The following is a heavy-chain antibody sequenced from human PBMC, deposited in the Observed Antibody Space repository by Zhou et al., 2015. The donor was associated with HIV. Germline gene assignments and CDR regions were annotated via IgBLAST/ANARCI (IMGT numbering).Heavy chain of an antibody. J-gene: IGHJ4*02. CDR1: KKTFSDYF. V-gene: IGHV1-2*02. CDR2: SSPHNDDS. CDR3: VRGDRTLGDYYFDY. Sequence: QVQLVQSGTQLKKSGDSVRVSCKASKKTFSDYFIHWVRRAPGQGFEWMGWSSPHNDDSTYLEKFKGRVTMTRDTSINAVYMSLRNLTYDDTGIYYCVRGDRTLGDYYFDYWGQGTVIRVSS. D-gene: IGHD1-26*01.